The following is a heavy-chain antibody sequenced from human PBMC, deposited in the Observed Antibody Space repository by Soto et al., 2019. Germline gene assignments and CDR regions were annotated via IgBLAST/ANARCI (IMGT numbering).Heavy chain of an antibody. V-gene: IGHV1-18*01. D-gene: IGHD2-2*01. J-gene: IGHJ6*02. CDR3: AFIGSRDPYYYYGMDV. Sequence: ASVKVSCKASGYTFTSYGISWVRQAPGQGLEWMGWISAYNGNTNYAQKLQGRVTMTTDTSTSTAYMELRSLRSDDTAVYYCAFIGSRDPYYYYGMDVWSQGNTVTFSS. CDR2: ISAYNGNT. CDR1: GYTFTSYG.